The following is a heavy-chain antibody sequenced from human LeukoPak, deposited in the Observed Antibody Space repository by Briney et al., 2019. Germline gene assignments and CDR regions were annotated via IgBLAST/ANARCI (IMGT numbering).Heavy chain of an antibody. D-gene: IGHD3-10*01. J-gene: IGHJ4*02. V-gene: IGHV4-4*07. CDR1: DASISTYY. CDR2: ISSSGNT. CDR3: AREVYYYSSGSYYNFDY. Sequence: SETLSLTCTVSDASISTYYWSWIRQPAGKGLEWIGHISSSGNTNYNHSLKGRVTMSVDTSKNHFSLKLTSVTAADTAVYYCAREVYYYSSGSYYNFDYWGQGTLVTVSS.